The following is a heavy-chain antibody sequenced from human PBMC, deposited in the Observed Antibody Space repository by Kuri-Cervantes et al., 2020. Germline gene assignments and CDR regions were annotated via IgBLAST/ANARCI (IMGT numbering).Heavy chain of an antibody. J-gene: IGHJ6*02. V-gene: IGHV1-69*13. D-gene: IGHD5-18*01. CDR1: GGTFSSYA. Sequence: SVKVSCKASGGTFSSYAISWVRQAPGQGLEWMEGIIPIFGTANYAQKFQGRVTITADESTSTAYMELSSLRSEDTAVYYCASRGYSYGYDYYYGMDVWGQGTTVTVSS. CDR3: ASRGYSYGYDYYYGMDV. CDR2: IIPIFGTA.